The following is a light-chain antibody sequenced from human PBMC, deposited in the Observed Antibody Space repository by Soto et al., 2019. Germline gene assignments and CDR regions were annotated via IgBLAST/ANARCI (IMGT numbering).Light chain of an antibody. V-gene: IGKV3-15*01. Sequence: EVVMTQSPATLSVSPGERATLSCRVSQSVSNNLAWFQQKPGQAPRLLIYHASTRATGIPARFSGSGSGTEFTLIISSLQSEDFAVYYCQQYNNWWTFGQGTKVEIK. CDR3: QQYNNWWT. CDR2: HAS. CDR1: QSVSNN. J-gene: IGKJ1*01.